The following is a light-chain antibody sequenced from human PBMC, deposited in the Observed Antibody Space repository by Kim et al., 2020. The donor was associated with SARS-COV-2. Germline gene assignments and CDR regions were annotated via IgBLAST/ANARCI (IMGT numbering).Light chain of an antibody. CDR1: QSISTY. CDR2: AAS. CDR3: QQSYSTPYT. J-gene: IGKJ2*01. Sequence: DIQMTQSPSSLSASVGDRVTITCRASQSISTYLNWYQQKPGTAPKLLIYAASSLHSGVPSRFSGSRSGTVFTLTISSLQPEDFATYYCQQSYSTPYTFGQGTKLEIK. V-gene: IGKV1-39*01.